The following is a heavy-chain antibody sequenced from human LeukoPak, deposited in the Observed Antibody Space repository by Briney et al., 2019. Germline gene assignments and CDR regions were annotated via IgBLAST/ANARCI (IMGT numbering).Heavy chain of an antibody. Sequence: GGSLRLSCAASGFTFSSYAMSWVRQVPGKGLEWVSAISGSGANTHYADSVKGRFTISRDNSKNTLYLQMNSLRAEDTAVYYCAKDSRPDYGSGSYWGTTPWDYWGQGTLVTVSS. CDR3: AKDSRPDYGSGSYWGTTPWDY. D-gene: IGHD3-10*01. V-gene: IGHV3-23*01. CDR1: GFTFSSYA. CDR2: ISGSGANT. J-gene: IGHJ4*02.